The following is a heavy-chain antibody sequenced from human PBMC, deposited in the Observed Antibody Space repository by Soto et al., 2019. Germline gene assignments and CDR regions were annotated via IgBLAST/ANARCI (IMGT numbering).Heavy chain of an antibody. CDR2: ISGSGGSS. J-gene: IGHJ4*02. D-gene: IGHD3-3*01. Sequence: GGSLRLSCAASGFTFSSYAMSWVRQAPGKGLEWVSAISGSGGSSYYADSVKGRFTISRDNSKNTLYLQMNSLRAEDTAVYYCAKSNPPILEWLLHTVGYFDYWGQGTLVTVSS. CDR1: GFTFSSYA. CDR3: AKSNPPILEWLLHTVGYFDY. V-gene: IGHV3-23*01.